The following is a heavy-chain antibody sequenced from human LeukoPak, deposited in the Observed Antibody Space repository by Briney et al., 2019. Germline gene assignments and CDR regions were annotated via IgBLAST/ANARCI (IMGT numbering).Heavy chain of an antibody. V-gene: IGHV4-4*07. D-gene: IGHD2-21*02. CDR3: ARDLTYCGGDCYSLDAFDI. CDR2: IYTSGST. Sequence: KASETLSLTCAVYGGSFSGYYWSWIRQPAGKGLEWIGRIYTSGSTNYNPSLKSRVTMSVDTSKNQFSLKLSSVTAADTAVYYCARDLTYCGGDCYSLDAFDIWGQGTMVTVSS. J-gene: IGHJ3*02. CDR1: GGSFSGYY.